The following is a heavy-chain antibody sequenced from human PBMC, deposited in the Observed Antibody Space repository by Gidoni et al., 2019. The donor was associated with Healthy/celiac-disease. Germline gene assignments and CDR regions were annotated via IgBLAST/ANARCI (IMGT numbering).Heavy chain of an antibody. Sequence: SVKGRFTISRDNAKNTLYLQMNSLRAEDTAVYYCASAVAGTRMVYWGQGTLVTVSS. V-gene: IGHV3-74*01. J-gene: IGHJ4*02. D-gene: IGHD6-19*01. CDR3: ASAVAGTRMVY.